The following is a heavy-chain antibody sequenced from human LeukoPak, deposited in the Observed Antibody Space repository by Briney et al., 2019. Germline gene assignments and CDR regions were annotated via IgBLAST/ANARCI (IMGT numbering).Heavy chain of an antibody. CDR3: ARDRLDWVVVTAIHGEYFQH. J-gene: IGHJ1*01. CDR2: ISSSGTTI. CDR1: GFTFSDYY. Sequence: PGRSLRLSCAASGFTFSDYYMSWIRQAPGKGLEWVSYISSSGTTIYYADSVKGRFTISRDNAKNSLFLQMNSLRAEDTAVYYCARDRLDWVVVTAIHGEYFQHWGQGTLVTVSS. V-gene: IGHV3-11*01. D-gene: IGHD2-21*02.